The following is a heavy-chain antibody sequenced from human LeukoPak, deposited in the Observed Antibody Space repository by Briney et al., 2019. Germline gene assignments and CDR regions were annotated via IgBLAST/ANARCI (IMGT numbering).Heavy chain of an antibody. V-gene: IGHV4-59*01. CDR1: GGSISSYY. J-gene: IGHJ5*02. Sequence: SETLSLTCTVSGGSISSYYWSWIRQPPGKGLKWIGYIYYSGSTNYNPSLKSRVTISVDTSKNQFSLKLSSVTAADTAVYYCARVSFGELHNWFDPWGQGTLVTVSS. CDR2: IYYSGST. CDR3: ARVSFGELHNWFDP. D-gene: IGHD3-10*01.